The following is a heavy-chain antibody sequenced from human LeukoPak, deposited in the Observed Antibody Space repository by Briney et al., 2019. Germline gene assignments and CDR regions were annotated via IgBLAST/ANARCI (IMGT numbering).Heavy chain of an antibody. J-gene: IGHJ4*02. D-gene: IGHD3-10*01. CDR1: ELTFSGYW. Sequence: GGTLRLSCAASELTFSGYWMNWVRQARGKGLQWVGNIRQDGGQTHYSDSVKGRFTISRDNAKRSLYLQMNSLRPEDTAVYYCARDGHSSGSFDYWGQGTLVTVSS. CDR3: ARDGHSSGSFDY. CDR2: IRQDGGQT. V-gene: IGHV3-7*01.